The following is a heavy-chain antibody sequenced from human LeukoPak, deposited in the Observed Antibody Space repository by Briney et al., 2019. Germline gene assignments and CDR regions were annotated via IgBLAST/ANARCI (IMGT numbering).Heavy chain of an antibody. D-gene: IGHD3-22*01. Sequence: PGGSLRLSCAASGFTFSSYSMNWARQAPGKGLEWVSSISSSSSYIYYADSVKGRFTISRDNAKNSLYLQMNSLRAEDTAVYYCARMEDYYDSSGYSDYWGQGTLVTVSS. CDR1: GFTFSSYS. CDR3: ARMEDYYDSSGYSDY. J-gene: IGHJ4*02. CDR2: ISSSSSYI. V-gene: IGHV3-21*01.